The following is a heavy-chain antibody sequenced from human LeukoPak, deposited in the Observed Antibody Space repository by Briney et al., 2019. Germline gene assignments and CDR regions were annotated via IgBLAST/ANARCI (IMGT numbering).Heavy chain of an antibody. Sequence: GGSLRLSCAASGFTVNTYNVHWVRQAPGKGLEWAAFIENSGSSYADSVKGRFTISRDTSKNTVFLQMNSLKTEDSAVYFCAKDRGDWTYSSDYWGQGTLVTVSS. V-gene: IGHV3-30*02. CDR1: GFTVNTYN. J-gene: IGHJ4*02. CDR2: IENSGS. D-gene: IGHD2-21*02. CDR3: AKDRGDWTYSSDY.